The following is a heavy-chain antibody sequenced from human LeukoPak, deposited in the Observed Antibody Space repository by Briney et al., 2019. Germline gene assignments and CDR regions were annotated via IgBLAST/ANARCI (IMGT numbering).Heavy chain of an antibody. CDR2: ISSSSSYI. J-gene: IGHJ4*02. Sequence: GGSLRLSCAASGFTFSSYSMNWVRQAPGKGLEWVSSISSSSSYIYYADSVKGRFTISRDNSKNTLYLQMNSLRAEDTAVYYCAKVPSYYFDSSGYSKFDYWGQGTLVTVSS. CDR3: AKVPSYYFDSSGYSKFDY. V-gene: IGHV3-21*04. D-gene: IGHD3-22*01. CDR1: GFTFSSYS.